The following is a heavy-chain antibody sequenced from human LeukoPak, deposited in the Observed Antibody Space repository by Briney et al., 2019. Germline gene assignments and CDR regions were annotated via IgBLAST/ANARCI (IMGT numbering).Heavy chain of an antibody. CDR2: IFSDGSNK. D-gene: IGHD3-16*01. J-gene: IGHJ3*02. Sequence: GGSLRLSCAASGFTFSSYGMHWVRQAPGKGLEWVALIFSDGSNKYYVDSVKGRFTISRDNSKNTLYLQVSSLSADDTAVYYCAKLLWTISGSYAAFDIWGQGTMVTVAS. CDR3: AKLLWTISGSYAAFDI. V-gene: IGHV3-30*02. CDR1: GFTFSSYG.